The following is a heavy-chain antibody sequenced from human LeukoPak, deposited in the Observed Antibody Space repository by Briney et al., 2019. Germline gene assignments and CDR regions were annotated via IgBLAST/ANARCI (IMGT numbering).Heavy chain of an antibody. Sequence: GGSLRLSCAASGFTFRHYAMHWVRQAPGKGLEWVAVISYDGSHQYSADSVKGRLSISRDNSRHTLYLQMNSLRPEDTAVYYCAKDLDCSSTSCYDYYYYGMDVWGQGTTVTVSS. V-gene: IGHV3-30*01. CDR3: AKDLDCSSTSCYDYYYYGMDV. CDR1: GFTFRHYA. D-gene: IGHD2-2*01. CDR2: ISYDGSHQ. J-gene: IGHJ6*02.